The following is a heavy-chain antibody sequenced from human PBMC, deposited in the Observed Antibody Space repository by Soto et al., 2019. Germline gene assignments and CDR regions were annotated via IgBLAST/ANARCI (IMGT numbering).Heavy chain of an antibody. D-gene: IGHD3-22*01. J-gene: IGHJ4*02. Sequence: QVQLVESGGGVVQPGRSLRLSCAASGFTFSSYGMHWVRQAPGKGLEWVAVISYDGSNKYYADSVKGRFTISRDNSKNTLYLQMNSLRAEDTAVYYCAKDPPGSGYYYVDYWGQGTLVTVSS. CDR3: AKDPPGSGYYYVDY. CDR1: GFTFSSYG. CDR2: ISYDGSNK. V-gene: IGHV3-30*18.